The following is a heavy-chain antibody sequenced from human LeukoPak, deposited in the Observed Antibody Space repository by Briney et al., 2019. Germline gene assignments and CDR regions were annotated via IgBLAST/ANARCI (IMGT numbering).Heavy chain of an antibody. V-gene: IGHV3-74*01. CDR1: GFTFSSHW. D-gene: IGHD3-10*01. J-gene: IGHJ4*02. CDR3: ARGHVPGSTRHWDF. Sequence: GGPLRLSCEASGFTFSSHWMHWVRQVPGKELVWVARIRGDENEIDYADSVKGRFTISRDNAKNTLYLQMNSLRVEDTAVYFCARGHVPGSTRHWDFWGQGTLVTVSS. CDR2: IRGDENEI.